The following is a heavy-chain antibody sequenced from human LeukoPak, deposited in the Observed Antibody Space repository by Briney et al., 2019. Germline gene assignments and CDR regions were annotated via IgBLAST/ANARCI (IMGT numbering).Heavy chain of an antibody. CDR1: GGSFSGYY. D-gene: IGHD6-6*01. CDR3: ARGRIAARLRTFDY. CDR2: INHSGST. J-gene: IGHJ4*02. Sequence: SETLSLTCAVYGGSFSGYYWSWIRQPPGKGLEWIGEINHSGSTNYNPSLKSRVTISVDTSKNQFPLKLSSVTAADTAVCYCARGRIAARLRTFDYWGQGTLVTVSS. V-gene: IGHV4-34*01.